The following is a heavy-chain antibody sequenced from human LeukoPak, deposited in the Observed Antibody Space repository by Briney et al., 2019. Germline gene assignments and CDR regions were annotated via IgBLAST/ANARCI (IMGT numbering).Heavy chain of an antibody. J-gene: IGHJ6*03. Sequence: SETLSLTCTVSGGSISSYYWSWIRQAPGKELEWIGYISNSGITTYNPSLKSRVTISPDTSKNQFSLKLSSVTAAGTAVFYCARQRYGGGPYYYYYVDVWGKGTTVTVSS. CDR3: ARQRYGGGPYYYYYVDV. D-gene: IGHD4-23*01. CDR1: GGSISSYY. CDR2: ISNSGIT. V-gene: IGHV4-59*08.